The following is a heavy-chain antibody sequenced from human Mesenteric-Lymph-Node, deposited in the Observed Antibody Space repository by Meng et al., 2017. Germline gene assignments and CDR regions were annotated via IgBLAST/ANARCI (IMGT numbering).Heavy chain of an antibody. CDR3: ARDPTGGEDHQRV. J-gene: IGHJ4*02. Sequence: QVWPRGSGPGLVKLLRTPSLTCAVSGGSISSSNWWGWVRQPPGKGLEWIGKIYHSGITIYNPSLKSRVTMSVDNSKNQFSLKLNSMTAADTAVYYCARDPTGGEDHQRVWGQGTLVTVSS. D-gene: IGHD1-14*01. V-gene: IGHV4-4*02. CDR1: GGSISSSNW. CDR2: IYHSGIT.